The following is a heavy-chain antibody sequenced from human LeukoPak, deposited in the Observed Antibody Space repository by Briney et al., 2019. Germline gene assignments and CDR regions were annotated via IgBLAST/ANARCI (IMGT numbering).Heavy chain of an antibody. Sequence: SVTDSCKASGGTFSSYAISWVRQAPGQGLEWMGRIIPILGISNYAQKLQGRVTLTADKSTRTAYMEPNSQRYKDTPVCLFPRSRGLCFYMGGWGKGATVTVSS. J-gene: IGHJ6*03. CDR2: IIPILGIS. V-gene: IGHV1-69*04. CDR3: PRSRGLCFYMGG. CDR1: GGTFSSYA. D-gene: IGHD2-2*01.